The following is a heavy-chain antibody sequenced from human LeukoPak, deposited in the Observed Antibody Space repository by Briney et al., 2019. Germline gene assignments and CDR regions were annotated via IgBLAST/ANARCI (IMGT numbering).Heavy chain of an antibody. CDR1: GFALKSY. CDR3: VRDRDSSSSYQNY. CDR2: ISSTSAYI. Sequence: GGSLRLSCAGSGFALKSYMTWVRQAPGKGLEWVSSISSTSAYIHYADSVKGRFTISRDNAKNSLYLQMNSLRAEDTAVYYCVRDRDSSSSYQNYWGQGTLVTVSS. J-gene: IGHJ4*02. V-gene: IGHV3-21*01. D-gene: IGHD6-13*01.